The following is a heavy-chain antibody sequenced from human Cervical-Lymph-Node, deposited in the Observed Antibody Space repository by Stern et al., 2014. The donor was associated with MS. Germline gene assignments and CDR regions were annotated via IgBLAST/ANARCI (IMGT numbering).Heavy chain of an antibody. D-gene: IGHD6-6*01. CDR3: ASLQNSIAARPDYYYGMDV. V-gene: IGHV1-3*01. CDR1: GYTFTSYA. J-gene: IGHJ6*02. CDR2: INAGTGNT. Sequence: VQLVQSGAEVKKPGASVKVSCKASGYTFTSYAMHWVRQAPGQRLEWMGWINAGTGNTKYSQKFQGRVTITRDTSASTAYMELSSLRSEDTAVYYCASLQNSIAARPDYYYGMDVWGQGTTVTVSS.